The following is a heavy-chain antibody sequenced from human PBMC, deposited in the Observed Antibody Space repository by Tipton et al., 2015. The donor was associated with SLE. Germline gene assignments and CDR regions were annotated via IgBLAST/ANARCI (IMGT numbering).Heavy chain of an antibody. Sequence: SLRLSCAASGFTFSDYYMSWIRQAPGKGLEWVSYISSSSSDTNYADSVKGRFTIPRDNAKNSLYLQMNSLRAEDTAVYYCARDVEYYYASGSYSVFFDYWGQGTLVTVSS. D-gene: IGHD3-10*01. J-gene: IGHJ4*02. CDR3: ARDVEYYYASGSYSVFFDY. CDR2: ISSSSSDT. V-gene: IGHV3-11*05. CDR1: GFTFSDYY.